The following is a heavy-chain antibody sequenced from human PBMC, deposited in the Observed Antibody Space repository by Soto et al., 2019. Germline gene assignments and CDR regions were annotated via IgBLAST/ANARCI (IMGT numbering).Heavy chain of an antibody. CDR3: AKGGYSINRRSYYFGMDV. Sequence: EVQLLESGGGLVQPGGSLRLSCAASGFTFTSYVMSWVRQAPGKGLEWVSAISGSGGTTYYADSVKGRFTISRDNSKNTLDMQMNSLRAEATAVYYCAKGGYSINRRSYYFGMDVWGQGTTVTVSS. CDR1: GFTFTSYV. CDR2: ISGSGGTT. J-gene: IGHJ6*02. V-gene: IGHV3-23*01. D-gene: IGHD6-13*01.